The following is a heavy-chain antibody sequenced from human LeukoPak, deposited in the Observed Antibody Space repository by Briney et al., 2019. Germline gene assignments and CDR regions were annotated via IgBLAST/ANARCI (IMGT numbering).Heavy chain of an antibody. Sequence: GRPLRLSCAASGFIFSSYAMHWVRQAPGKGLEWVAVISYDGSNKYYADSVKGRFTISRDNSKNTLYLQMNSLRAEDTAVYYCARVVGWDGYNYYDYWGQGTLVTVSS. CDR1: GFIFSSYA. CDR2: ISYDGSNK. CDR3: ARVVGWDGYNYYDY. J-gene: IGHJ4*02. V-gene: IGHV3-30*04. D-gene: IGHD5-24*01.